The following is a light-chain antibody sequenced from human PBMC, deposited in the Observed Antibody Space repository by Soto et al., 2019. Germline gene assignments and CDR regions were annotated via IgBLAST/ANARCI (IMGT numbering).Light chain of an antibody. J-gene: IGLJ1*01. Sequence: QSVLTQPHSASGTPGQRVTISCSGGSSNIGSNTVNWYQQLPGTAPKLLIYSNNQRPSGVPDRFSGSKSGTSASLAISGLQSEDEADYYCAAWDDSLNGTVFRTGTKAPS. V-gene: IGLV1-44*01. CDR3: AAWDDSLNGTV. CDR2: SNN. CDR1: SSNIGSNT.